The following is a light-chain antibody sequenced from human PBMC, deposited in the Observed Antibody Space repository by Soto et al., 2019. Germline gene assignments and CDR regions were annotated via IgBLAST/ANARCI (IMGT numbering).Light chain of an antibody. Sequence: QSALTQPASVSGSPGQSVSISCTGSTSDVGAYNYVAWYQHKPGKAPRLLIYEVDHRPSGISPRFSGPKSGNTASLTISGLQTDDEADYYCSSYTVINTAVFGGGTKLTVL. CDR2: EVD. J-gene: IGLJ3*02. CDR3: SSYTVINTAV. CDR1: TSDVGAYNY. V-gene: IGLV2-14*01.